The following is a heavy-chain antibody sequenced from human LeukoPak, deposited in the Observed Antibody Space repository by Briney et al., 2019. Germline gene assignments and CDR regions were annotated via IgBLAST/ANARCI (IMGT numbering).Heavy chain of an antibody. Sequence: GGSLRLSCAASGFTFSSYGINWVRQAPGKGLEWVAVISYHGSDKYYADSVRGRFTISRDNSKNTLYLQMNSLRAEDTAVYYCAKGYSYPDYWGQGTLVTVSS. CDR3: AKGYSYPDY. CDR2: ISYHGSDK. J-gene: IGHJ4*02. V-gene: IGHV3-30*18. D-gene: IGHD5-18*01. CDR1: GFTFSSYG.